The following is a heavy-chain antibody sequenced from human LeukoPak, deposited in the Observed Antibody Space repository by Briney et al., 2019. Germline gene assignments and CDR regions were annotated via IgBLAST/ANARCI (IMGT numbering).Heavy chain of an antibody. D-gene: IGHD6-19*01. Sequence: RASVKVSCKASGYTFTNYYMHWVRQAPGQGLEWMGIINPSGNSTSYAQKFQGRVTMTWDTSTSTVYMEVSSLRSDDTAVYYCAREEAVAGSSVLGDYWGQGTLVTVSS. CDR2: INPSGNST. J-gene: IGHJ4*02. V-gene: IGHV1-46*01. CDR1: GYTFTNYY. CDR3: AREEAVAGSSVLGDY.